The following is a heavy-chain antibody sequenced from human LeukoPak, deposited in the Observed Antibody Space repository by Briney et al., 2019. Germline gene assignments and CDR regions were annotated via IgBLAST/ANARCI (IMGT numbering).Heavy chain of an antibody. V-gene: IGHV4-4*07. CDR2: IHISGTT. CDR3: ARMIAKDIVVVPAAAGAAFDI. J-gene: IGHJ3*02. D-gene: IGHD2-2*01. CDR1: GGSISDYY. Sequence: SETLSLTCTVSGGSISDYYWSWVRQPAGKGLEWIGRIHISGTTHYNPSLKSRITMSIDTSKNQFSLKLSSVTAADTAVYYCARMIAKDIVVVPAAAGAAFDIWGQGTMVTVSS.